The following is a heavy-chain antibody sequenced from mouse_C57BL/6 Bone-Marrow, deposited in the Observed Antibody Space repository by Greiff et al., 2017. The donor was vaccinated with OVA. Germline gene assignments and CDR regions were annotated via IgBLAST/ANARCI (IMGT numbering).Heavy chain of an antibody. CDR2: IDPETGGT. J-gene: IGHJ4*01. Sequence: QVQLQQSGAELVRPGASVTLSCKASGYTFTDYEMHWVKQTPVHGLEWIGAIDPETGGTAYNQKFKGKAILTADKSSSTAYMELRSMPSEDSAVYYCTRYDYYGSSPYYAMDYWGQGTSVTVSS. D-gene: IGHD1-1*01. V-gene: IGHV1-15*01. CDR3: TRYDYYGSSPYYAMDY. CDR1: GYTFTDYE.